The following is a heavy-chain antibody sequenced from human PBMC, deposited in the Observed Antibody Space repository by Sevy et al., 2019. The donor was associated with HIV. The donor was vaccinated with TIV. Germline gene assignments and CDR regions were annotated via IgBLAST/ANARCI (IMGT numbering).Heavy chain of an antibody. CDR3: ARAYQGLVDYYYYGMDV. Sequence: GGSLRLSCASSGFTFSNYGMHWVRQAPGKGLEWVAFIRYDGSNKYYSDSVKGRFTISRDNSKNTLYLQMNSLRAEDTAVYYCARAYQGLVDYYYYGMDVWGQGTTVTVSS. V-gene: IGHV3-30*02. CDR2: IRYDGSNK. CDR1: GFTFSNYG. D-gene: IGHD2-15*01. J-gene: IGHJ6*02.